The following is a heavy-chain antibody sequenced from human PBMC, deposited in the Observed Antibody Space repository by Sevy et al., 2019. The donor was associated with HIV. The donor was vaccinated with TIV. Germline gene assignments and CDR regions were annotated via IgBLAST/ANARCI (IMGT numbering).Heavy chain of an antibody. CDR2: ISPYDGDT. J-gene: IGHJ6*02. V-gene: IGHV1-18*01. D-gene: IGHD1-26*01. CDR3: TRDMWELLTGIAYYYSGMDV. Sequence: ASVKVSCQSSGYNFNIYTIHWVRQARGQGLEWVGRISPYDGDTDYAHNFHGRVSLTMDTSTSTAYLGLTSLRSDDTAVYFCTRDMWELLTGIAYYYSGMDVWGQGTTATVSS. CDR1: GYNFNIYT.